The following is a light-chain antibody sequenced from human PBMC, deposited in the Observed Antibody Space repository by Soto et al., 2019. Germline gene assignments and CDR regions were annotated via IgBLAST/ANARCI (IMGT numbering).Light chain of an antibody. CDR2: AAS. Sequence: DLQVTQFPSSLSASVRDRVTITCRASQSIRNYLNWYQQKPGKAPKLLIYAASSLQSGVPSRFSGRGSGTDFTLTISSLQPEEFSTYYCQQSYSTHRITFGQG. V-gene: IGKV1-39*01. J-gene: IGKJ5*01. CDR3: QQSYSTHRIT. CDR1: QSIRNY.